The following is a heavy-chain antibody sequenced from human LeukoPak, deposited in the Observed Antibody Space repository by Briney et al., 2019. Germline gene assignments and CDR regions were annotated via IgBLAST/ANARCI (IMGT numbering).Heavy chain of an antibody. J-gene: IGHJ3*02. Sequence: GGSLRLSCAASGFTFSSYSMNWVRQAPGKGLEWDSYISSSGSTIYYADSVKGRFTISRDNAKNSLYLQMNSLRAEDTAVYYCASPYSGYDTDAFDIWGQGTMVTVSS. CDR1: GFTFSSYS. CDR3: ASPYSGYDTDAFDI. CDR2: ISSSGSTI. V-gene: IGHV3-48*04. D-gene: IGHD5-12*01.